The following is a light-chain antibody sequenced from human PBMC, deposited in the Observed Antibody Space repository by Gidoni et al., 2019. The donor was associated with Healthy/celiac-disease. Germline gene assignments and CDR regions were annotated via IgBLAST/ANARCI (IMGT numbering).Light chain of an antibody. Sequence: IVLTQSPATLSLSPGERATLSCRASQSVSSYLAWYQQKPGQAARLLIYDASNRATGIPARVSGSGSGTDFTLTISSLEPEDFAVYYCQQRSNWPQITFGQXTRLEIK. J-gene: IGKJ5*01. CDR2: DAS. V-gene: IGKV3-11*01. CDR1: QSVSSY. CDR3: QQRSNWPQIT.